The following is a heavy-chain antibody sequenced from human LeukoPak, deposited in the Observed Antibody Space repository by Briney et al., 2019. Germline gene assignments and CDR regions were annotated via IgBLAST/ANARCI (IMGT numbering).Heavy chain of an antibody. CDR1: GFTFSSYW. J-gene: IGHJ6*03. CDR3: ARFSGYCSSTSCYYHYYYMDV. Sequence: PGGSLRLSCAAPGFTFSSYWMSWVRQAPGKGLEWVANIRQDGSEKYYVDSVKGRFTISRDNAKNSLYLQMNSLRAEDTAVYYCARFSGYCSSTSCYYHYYYMDVWGKGTTVIVSS. D-gene: IGHD2-2*01. CDR2: IRQDGSEK. V-gene: IGHV3-7*01.